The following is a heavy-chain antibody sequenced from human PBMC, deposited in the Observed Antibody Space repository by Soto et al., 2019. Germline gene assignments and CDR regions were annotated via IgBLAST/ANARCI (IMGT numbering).Heavy chain of an antibody. J-gene: IGHJ6*03. Sequence: SETLSLTCTVSGGSISSSGYYWGWIRQPPGKGLEWIGSIYYSGSTYYNPSLKSRVTISVDTSKNQFSLKLSSVTAADTAVYYCARQGGPYDFWSGYYYYYYYMDVWGKGTTVTVSS. D-gene: IGHD3-3*01. CDR3: ARQGGPYDFWSGYYYYYYYMDV. CDR2: IYYSGST. CDR1: GGSISSSGYY. V-gene: IGHV4-39*01.